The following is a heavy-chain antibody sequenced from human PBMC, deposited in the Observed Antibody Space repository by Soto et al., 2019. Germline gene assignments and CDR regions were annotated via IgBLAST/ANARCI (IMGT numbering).Heavy chain of an antibody. D-gene: IGHD3-16*01. J-gene: IGHJ4*02. Sequence: SETLSLTCSVSGGSVSSGTYCLHWIRQPPGKGLEWIGYIYYSGTTNYNPSLKSRVTISVDRSNNQFSLRLTSVTAADTGVYYCARGLRTGSDYWGQGTLVTVSS. CDR3: ARGLRTGSDY. V-gene: IGHV4-61*01. CDR1: GGSVSSGTYC. CDR2: IYYSGTT.